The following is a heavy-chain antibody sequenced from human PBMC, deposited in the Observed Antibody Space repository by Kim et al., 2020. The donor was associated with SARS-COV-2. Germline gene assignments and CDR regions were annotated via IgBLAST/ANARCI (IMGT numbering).Heavy chain of an antibody. CDR2: ISYDGSNK. V-gene: IGHV3-30*18. CDR3: AKDGVYSPYYFDY. Sequence: GGSLRLSCAASGFTFSSYGMHWVRQAPGKGLEWVAVISYDGSNKYYADSVKGRFTISRDNSKNTLYLQMNSLRAEDTAVYYCAKDGVYSPYYFDYWGQGTLVTVSS. D-gene: IGHD5-18*01. CDR1: GFTFSSYG. J-gene: IGHJ4*02.